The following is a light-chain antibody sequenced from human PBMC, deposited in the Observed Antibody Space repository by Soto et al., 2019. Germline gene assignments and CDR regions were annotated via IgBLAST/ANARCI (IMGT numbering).Light chain of an antibody. V-gene: IGKV1-5*03. Sequence: DIQMTQSPSTLSASVGDRVTITCRASQSIDSWLAWYQQQPGKAPKLLIYRASSLESGVPSSFSGSASGTEFTLTISSLQPDDFATYYCQQYKTYMYTFAQGTKLEIK. J-gene: IGKJ2*01. CDR2: RAS. CDR1: QSIDSW. CDR3: QQYKTYMYT.